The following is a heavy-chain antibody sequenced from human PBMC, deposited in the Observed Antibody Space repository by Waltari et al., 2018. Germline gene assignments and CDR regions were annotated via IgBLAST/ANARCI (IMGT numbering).Heavy chain of an antibody. V-gene: IGHV3-15*01. D-gene: IGHD4-17*01. CDR2: IKSKRDSDKA. CDR1: GFMLPDAW. J-gene: IGHJ4*02. Sequence: EVQLVEPGGGSVKPGGSLRLSCATTGFMLPDAWMTWVRQAPGKGLDWVGRIKSKRDSDKAHYASPVNCRFTISRDDSKNTVYLQMNSLKTEDAAVYFWTTSTTVTDRWGQGTLVTVSS. CDR3: TTSTTVTDR.